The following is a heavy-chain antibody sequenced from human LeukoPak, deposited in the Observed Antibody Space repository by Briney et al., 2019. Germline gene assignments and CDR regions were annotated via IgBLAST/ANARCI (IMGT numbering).Heavy chain of an antibody. CDR1: GGSISSSSYY. V-gene: IGHV4-39*01. CDR3: THSSSSGGFDY. D-gene: IGHD6-6*01. CDR2: IYYSGST. Sequence: SETLSLTCTVSGGSISSSSYYWGWIRQPPGKGLEWIGSIYYSGSTYYNPSLKSRVTISVDTSKNQFSLKLSSVTAADTAVYYCTHSSSSGGFDYWGQGTLVTASS. J-gene: IGHJ4*02.